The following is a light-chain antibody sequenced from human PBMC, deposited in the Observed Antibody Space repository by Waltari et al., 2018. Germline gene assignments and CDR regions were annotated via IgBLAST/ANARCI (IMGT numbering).Light chain of an antibody. Sequence: QSVLTQPPSASGTPGQRVTISCSGSSSHIGSNTVTWYQQLPGTAPKLLIYSNNQRPSGVPDRFSGSKSGTSASLAISGRQSEDEADYYCAAWDDSLNGPVFGGGTKLTVL. CDR3: AAWDDSLNGPV. CDR2: SNN. J-gene: IGLJ3*02. V-gene: IGLV1-44*01. CDR1: SSHIGSNT.